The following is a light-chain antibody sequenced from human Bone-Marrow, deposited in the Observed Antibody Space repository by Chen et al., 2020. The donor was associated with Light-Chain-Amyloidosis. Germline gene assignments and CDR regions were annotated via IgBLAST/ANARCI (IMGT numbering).Light chain of an antibody. V-gene: IGLV3-21*02. Sequence: SYVLTQPSSVSVAPGHTATTARGGKNLGSTSVHWYQQTPDQAPLLVVYDDSDRPSGIPGRLSGSNSGNTATLTISRVEAGDEADYYCQVWDRSSDHPVFGGGTKLTVL. J-gene: IGLJ3*02. CDR2: DDS. CDR3: QVWDRSSDHPV. CDR1: NLGSTS.